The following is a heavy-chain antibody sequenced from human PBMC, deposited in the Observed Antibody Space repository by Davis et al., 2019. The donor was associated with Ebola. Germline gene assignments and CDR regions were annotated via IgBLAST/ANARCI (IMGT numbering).Heavy chain of an antibody. CDR3: ARAKYYGMDV. V-gene: IGHV3-21*01. Sequence: PGGSLRLSCAASGFNFNTYAMNWVRQAPGKGLEWVSSITSSSSHIYYADSVKGRFTISRDNSKNTLSLQMNSLRAEDTAVYYCARAKYYGMDVWGKGTTVTVSS. CDR2: ITSSSSHI. D-gene: IGHD6-6*01. CDR1: GFNFNTYA. J-gene: IGHJ6*04.